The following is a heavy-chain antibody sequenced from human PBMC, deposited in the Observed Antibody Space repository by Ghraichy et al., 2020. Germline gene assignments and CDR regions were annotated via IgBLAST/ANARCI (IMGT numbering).Heavy chain of an antibody. CDR2: IYYSGST. J-gene: IGHJ1*01. CDR3: ARHLRLEYFQH. V-gene: IGHV4-39*01. Sequence: SETLSLTCTVSGGSISSSSYYWGWIRQPPGKGLEWIGSIYYSGSTYYNPSLKSRVTISVDTSKNQFSLKLSSVTAADTAVYYCARHLRLEYFQHWGQGTLVTVSS. CDR1: GGSISSSSYY. D-gene: IGHD3-9*01.